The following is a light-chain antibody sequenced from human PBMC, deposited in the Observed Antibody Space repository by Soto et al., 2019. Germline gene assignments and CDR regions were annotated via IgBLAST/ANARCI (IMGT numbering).Light chain of an antibody. CDR3: CSYAGSYTFVVYV. V-gene: IGLV2-11*01. CDR1: SSDVGGYNY. CDR2: DVS. J-gene: IGLJ1*01. Sequence: QSALTQPRSVSGSPGQSVTISCTGTSSDVGGYNYVSWYQQHPGKAPKLMIYDVSKRPSGVPDRFSGSKSGNTASLTISGIQAEDEADYYCCSYAGSYTFVVYVFGTGTKVTVL.